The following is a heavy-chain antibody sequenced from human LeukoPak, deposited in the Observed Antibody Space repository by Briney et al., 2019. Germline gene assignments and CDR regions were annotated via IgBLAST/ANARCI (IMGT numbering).Heavy chain of an antibody. Sequence: PGGSLRLSCAASGFTFSNYWMHWVRQAPGKGLVWVSRINSDGINTSYADSVKGRFTISRDNAKNTLNLQMNSLRAEDTAVYYCARGTVTTRSYWYFDLWGRGTLVTVSS. CDR1: GFTFSNYW. J-gene: IGHJ2*01. CDR2: INSDGINT. V-gene: IGHV3-74*01. D-gene: IGHD4-17*01. CDR3: ARGTVTTRSYWYFDL.